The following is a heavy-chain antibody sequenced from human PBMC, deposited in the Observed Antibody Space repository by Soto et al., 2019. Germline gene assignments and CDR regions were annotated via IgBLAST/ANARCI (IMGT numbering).Heavy chain of an antibody. Sequence: QVQLVESGGGVVQPGRSLRLSCAASGFTFSSYGMHWVRQAPGKGLEWVAVIWYDGSNKYYADSVKGRFTISRDNSKNTLYLQMNSLRAEDTAVYYCARGGGRWSLMDVWGQGTTVTVSS. CDR3: ARGGGRWSLMDV. J-gene: IGHJ6*02. D-gene: IGHD3-16*01. CDR1: GFTFSSYG. CDR2: IWYDGSNK. V-gene: IGHV3-33*01.